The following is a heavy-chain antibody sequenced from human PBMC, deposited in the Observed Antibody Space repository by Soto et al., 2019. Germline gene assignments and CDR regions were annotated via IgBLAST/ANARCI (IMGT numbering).Heavy chain of an antibody. V-gene: IGHV4-39*01. J-gene: IGHJ6*02. Sequence: SETLSLTCTVSGGSISSSSYYWGWIRQPPGKGLEWIGSIYYSGSTYYNPSLKSRVTISVDTSKNQFSLKLSSVTAADTAVYYCASLWPDSYDDYYYGMDVWGQGTTVTVSS. CDR2: IYYSGST. CDR3: ASLWPDSYDDYYYGMDV. D-gene: IGHD5-18*01. CDR1: GGSISSSSYY.